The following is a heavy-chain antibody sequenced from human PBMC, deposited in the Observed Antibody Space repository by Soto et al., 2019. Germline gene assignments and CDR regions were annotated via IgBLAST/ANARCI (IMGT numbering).Heavy chain of an antibody. Sequence: RASVKGSCKSSGDTFSDYYINWVRQAPGQGLECMGWIHLESRKTIFAQKFQGRLTMTGDTSIDTAYMDLTSLTSEDTAVYYCAITPGWFAGMAVWGQGTTVTVSS. J-gene: IGHJ6*02. D-gene: IGHD6-19*01. V-gene: IGHV1-8*01. CDR3: AITPGWFAGMAV. CDR1: GDTFSDYY. CDR2: IHLESRKT.